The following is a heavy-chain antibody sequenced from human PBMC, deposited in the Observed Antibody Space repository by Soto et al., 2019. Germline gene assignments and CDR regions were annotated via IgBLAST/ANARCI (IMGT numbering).Heavy chain of an antibody. CDR1: GYIFTNHW. D-gene: IGHD5-18*01. CDR2: IFPGDSDT. V-gene: IGHV5-51*01. CDR3: ARRDTAKLPSDH. J-gene: IGHJ4*02. Sequence: RGESLKISCKGSGYIFTNHWIGWVRQMPGKGLEWMGIIFPGDSDTRYSPSFEGQVIISADKSTSTAYLQWSSLKASDTAIYYCARRDTAKLPSDHWGQGTLVTVSS.